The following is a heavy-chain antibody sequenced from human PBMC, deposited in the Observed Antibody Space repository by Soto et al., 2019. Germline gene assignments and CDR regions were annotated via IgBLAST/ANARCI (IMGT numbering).Heavy chain of an antibody. J-gene: IGHJ6*02. D-gene: IGHD3-9*01. V-gene: IGHV3-33*01. CDR2: IWYDGSNK. Sequence: PRLSCAASGFTFSIYGMHWFRQAPGNGLEWVAFIWYDGSNKYYADSVKGRFTISRDNSKNTLYLQMNSLRAEDTAVYYCAREAHDILTGYYGMDVWGQGTTVTVSS. CDR1: GFTFSIYG. CDR3: AREAHDILTGYYGMDV.